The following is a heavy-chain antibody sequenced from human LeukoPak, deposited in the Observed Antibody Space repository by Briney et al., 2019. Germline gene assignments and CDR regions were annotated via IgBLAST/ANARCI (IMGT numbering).Heavy chain of an antibody. Sequence: GGSLRLSCAASGFTFSSYSMNWVRQAPGKGLEWVSSISSGSSYIYYADSVKGRFTVSRDNSRNTLYLQMNSLRADDTAVYYCARSGYNRFDYWGQGTLVTVSS. J-gene: IGHJ4*02. V-gene: IGHV3-21*04. D-gene: IGHD5-24*01. CDR2: ISSGSSYI. CDR3: ARSGYNRFDY. CDR1: GFTFSSYS.